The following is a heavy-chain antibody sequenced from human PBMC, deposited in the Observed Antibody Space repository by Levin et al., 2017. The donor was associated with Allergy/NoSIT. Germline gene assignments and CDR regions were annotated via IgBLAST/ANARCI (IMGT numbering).Heavy chain of an antibody. CDR3: ARDYPYITTIFGVADPYYYYGMDV. CDR1: GYTFTGYY. Sequence: ASVKVSCKASGYTFTGYYMHWVRQAPGQGLEWMGWINPNSGGTNYAQKFQGRVTMTRDTSISTAYMELSRLRSDDTAVYYCARDYPYITTIFGVADPYYYYGMDVWGQGTTVTVSS. D-gene: IGHD3-3*01. CDR2: INPNSGGT. V-gene: IGHV1-2*02. J-gene: IGHJ6*02.